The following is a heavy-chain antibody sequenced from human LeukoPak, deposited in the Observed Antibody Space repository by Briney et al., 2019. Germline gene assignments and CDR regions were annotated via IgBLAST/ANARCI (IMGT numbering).Heavy chain of an antibody. J-gene: IGHJ4*02. CDR3: TRGSSGRRDN. D-gene: IGHD6-19*01. CDR2: MNPNSGNT. Sequence: GASVKVSCKASGYTFTSCDINWMRQATGQGLEWMGWMNPNSGNTGYGQSFQGRITMTRDNSIGTAYMELSNLTSEDTAIYYCTRGSSGRRDNWGQGTLVTVSA. CDR1: GYTFTSCD. V-gene: IGHV1-8*01.